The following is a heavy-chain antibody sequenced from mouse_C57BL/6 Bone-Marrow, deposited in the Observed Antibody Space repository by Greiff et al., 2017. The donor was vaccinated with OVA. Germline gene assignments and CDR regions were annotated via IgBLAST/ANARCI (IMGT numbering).Heavy chain of an antibody. Sequence: VQLQQSVAELVRPGASVKLSCTASGFNIKNNYMHWVKQRPEQGLEWIGRIDPANGNTKYAPKFQGKATITADTSSNTAYLQLSSLTSEDTAIYYCARQGLHLGYWGQGTTLTVSS. CDR1: GFNIKNNY. D-gene: IGHD2-4*01. J-gene: IGHJ2*01. V-gene: IGHV14-3*01. CDR2: IDPANGNT. CDR3: ARQGLHLGY.